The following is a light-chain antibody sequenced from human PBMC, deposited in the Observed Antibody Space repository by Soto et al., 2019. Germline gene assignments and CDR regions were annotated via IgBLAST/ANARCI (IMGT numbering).Light chain of an antibody. J-gene: IGLJ1*01. CDR1: SNDVGRYSY. V-gene: IGLV2-14*01. CDR2: EVR. Sequence: QSVLAQPASVSGSPGQSITISCTGSSNDVGRYSYVSWYQQHPGKTPKLIIYEVRLRPSGISDRFSASKSGNTASLTISGLQAEDEADYYCASYTSDTSRLFGTGTQLTVL. CDR3: ASYTSDTSRL.